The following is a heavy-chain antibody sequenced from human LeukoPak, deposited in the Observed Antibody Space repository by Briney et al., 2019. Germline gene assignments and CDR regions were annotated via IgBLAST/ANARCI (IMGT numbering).Heavy chain of an antibody. CDR1: GLTFSSHW. CDR2: ITNDGSST. D-gene: IGHD4-17*01. V-gene: IGHV3-74*01. Sequence: PGGSLRLSCAASGLTFSSHWMHWVRQAPGKGLVWVSRITNDGSSTTYADSVKGRFTISRDNAKNTLYLQMNSLRAEDTAVYYCARVLEDYGDSPRDYYYYGMDVWGQGTTVTVSS. J-gene: IGHJ6*02. CDR3: ARVLEDYGDSPRDYYYYGMDV.